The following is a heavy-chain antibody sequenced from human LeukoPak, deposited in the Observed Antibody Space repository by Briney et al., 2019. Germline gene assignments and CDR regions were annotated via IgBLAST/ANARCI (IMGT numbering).Heavy chain of an antibody. CDR2: IYYSGST. CDR1: GGSISSYY. Sequence: SETLSLTCTVSGGSISSYYWSWIRQPPGKGLEWIGYIYYSGSTNYNPSLKSRVTISVDTSKNQFSLKLSSVTAADTAAYYCASTYYYDSGPYFDYWGQGTLVTVSS. V-gene: IGHV4-59*01. D-gene: IGHD3-22*01. J-gene: IGHJ4*02. CDR3: ASTYYYDSGPYFDY.